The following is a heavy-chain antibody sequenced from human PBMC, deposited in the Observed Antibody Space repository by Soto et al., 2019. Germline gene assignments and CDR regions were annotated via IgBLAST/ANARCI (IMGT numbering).Heavy chain of an antibody. CDR2: ISSSSTYT. D-gene: IGHD6-19*01. J-gene: IGHJ2*01. CDR1: GFTFSDYY. V-gene: IGHV3-11*06. CDR3: VIAVADYWYFDL. Sequence: GGSLRLSCAASGFTFSDYYMSWIRQAPGKGLEWVSYISSSSTYTNYADSVKGRFTISRDNAKNSLYLQMNSLRAEDTAVYYCVIAVADYWYFDLWGRGTLVTVSS.